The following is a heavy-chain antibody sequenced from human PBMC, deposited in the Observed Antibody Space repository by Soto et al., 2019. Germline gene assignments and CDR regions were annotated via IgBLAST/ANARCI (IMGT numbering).Heavy chain of an antibody. V-gene: IGHV3-23*01. Sequence: EVQLLESGGGLVQPGGSLRLSCAASGFTFSSYAMSWVRQAPGKGLEWVSAISGSGGSTYYADSVKGRFTISRDNSKNTLYLQMNSLRAEDTAVYYCAKEGNYYDSSGYYIHPFDYWGQGTLVTVSS. CDR3: AKEGNYYDSSGYYIHPFDY. D-gene: IGHD3-22*01. CDR2: ISGSGGST. CDR1: GFTFSSYA. J-gene: IGHJ4*02.